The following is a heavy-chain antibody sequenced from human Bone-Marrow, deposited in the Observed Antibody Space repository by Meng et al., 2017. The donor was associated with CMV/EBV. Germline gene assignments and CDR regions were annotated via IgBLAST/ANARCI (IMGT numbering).Heavy chain of an antibody. V-gene: IGHV5-51*01. Sequence: GGSLRLSCKGSGYSFTSYWFGWVRQMPGKGLEWMGIIYPGDSDTRYSPSFLGQVTISADKSISTAYLQWSSLKTSDTAMYYCARTGAEWEPGYYYGMDVWGQGTTVTVSS. D-gene: IGHD1-26*01. J-gene: IGHJ6*02. CDR3: ARTGAEWEPGYYYGMDV. CDR1: GYSFTSYW. CDR2: IYPGDSDT.